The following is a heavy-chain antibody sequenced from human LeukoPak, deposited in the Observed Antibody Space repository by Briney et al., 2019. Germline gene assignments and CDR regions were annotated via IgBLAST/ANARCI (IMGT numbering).Heavy chain of an antibody. D-gene: IGHD4/OR15-4a*01. J-gene: IGHJ4*02. CDR3: TTGPGAISDDDY. V-gene: IGHV1-24*01. Sequence: ASVKVSCKVSGYSLTELSMHWVRQAPGEGLEWMGGFAPEDGQTIYAQKFQGRLTMTEDTSTDTAYMDLSSLSSDDTAIYYCTTGPGAISDDDYWGQGTPVTVSS. CDR2: FAPEDGQT. CDR1: GYSLTELS.